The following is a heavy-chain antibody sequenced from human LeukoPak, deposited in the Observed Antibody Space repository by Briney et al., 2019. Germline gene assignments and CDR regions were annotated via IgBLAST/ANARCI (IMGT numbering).Heavy chain of an antibody. CDR3: ARINTMIVVGNWYFDL. CDR1: GGTFSSYA. V-gene: IGHV1-69*05. CDR2: IIPIFGTA. J-gene: IGHJ2*01. D-gene: IGHD3-22*01. Sequence: SVKVSCKASGGTFSSYAISWVRQAPGQGLEWMGGIIPIFGTANYAQKFQGRVTITTDESTSTAYIELSSLRSEDTAVYYCARINTMIVVGNWYFDLWGRGTLVTVSS.